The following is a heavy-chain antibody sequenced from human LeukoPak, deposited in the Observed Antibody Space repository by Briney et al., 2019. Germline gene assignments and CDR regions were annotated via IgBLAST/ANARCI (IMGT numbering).Heavy chain of an antibody. Sequence: PGGSLRLSCAASGFSLSSYWMSWVRQAPGKGLGWVANIKQDGSEKYYVDSVKGRFTISRDNAKNSLYLQMNSLRAEDTAVYFCAREGLGYSSFDYWGQGTLVTVSS. V-gene: IGHV3-7*01. J-gene: IGHJ4*02. CDR1: GFSLSSYW. CDR2: IKQDGSEK. CDR3: AREGLGYSSFDY. D-gene: IGHD6-13*01.